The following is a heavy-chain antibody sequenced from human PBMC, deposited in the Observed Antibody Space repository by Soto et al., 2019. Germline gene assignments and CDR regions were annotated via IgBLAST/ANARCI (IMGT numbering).Heavy chain of an antibody. CDR3: AGIAVADPTDEYYYYGRDV. D-gene: IGHD6-19*01. V-gene: IGHV1-69*05. CDR1: GGTFSSYA. Sequence: QVQLVQSGAEVKKPGSSVKVSCKASGGTFSSYAISWVRQAPGQGLEWMGGIIPSFGTANYAQKFQVRVTITSDESKRTAYMELSSLRSEDTAVYYCAGIAVADPTDEYYYYGRDVWGQVTTLTASS. CDR2: IIPSFGTA. J-gene: IGHJ6*02.